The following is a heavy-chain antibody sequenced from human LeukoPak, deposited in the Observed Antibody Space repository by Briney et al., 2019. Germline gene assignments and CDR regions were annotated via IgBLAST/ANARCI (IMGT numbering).Heavy chain of an antibody. V-gene: IGHV3-23*01. CDR3: AKEGGSVVGGTIPFDY. Sequence: PGGSLRLSCATSGFTFNTHGMIWVRQAPGKGLEWVSAISGSGRGTYYADSVKGRFTISRDNSKNSLYLQMNSLRAEDTAKYYCAKEGGSVVGGTIPFDYWGQGTLVTVSS. CDR2: ISGSGRGT. J-gene: IGHJ4*02. CDR1: GFTFNTHG. D-gene: IGHD1-26*01.